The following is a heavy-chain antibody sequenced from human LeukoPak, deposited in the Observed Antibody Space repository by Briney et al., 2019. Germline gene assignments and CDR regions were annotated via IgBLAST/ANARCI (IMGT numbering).Heavy chain of an antibody. V-gene: IGHV1-18*01. J-gene: IGHJ4*02. CDR3: ARAARPTSDTSGSYWYYFDC. Sequence: ASVKVSCKASGYTFASYGISWVRQAPGQGLEWMGWISAYDGNTNYAQKLQGRVTMTTDASTSIAYMELRSLKSDDTAVYYCARAARPTSDTSGSYWYYFDCWGQGILVTVSS. CDR1: GYTFASYG. D-gene: IGHD3-22*01. CDR2: ISAYDGNT.